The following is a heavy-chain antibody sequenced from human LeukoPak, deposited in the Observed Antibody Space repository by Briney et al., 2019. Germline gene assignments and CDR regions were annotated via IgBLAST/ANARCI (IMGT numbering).Heavy chain of an antibody. CDR2: IKGDDSAR. D-gene: IGHD1-26*01. J-gene: IGHJ4*02. Sequence: PGGSLSLSCVGSGFTFSTYWMAWVRQAPGKGLEWVANIKGDDSARHQADSVKGRFSISRDNGQNSVYLQMSSLRGEDTAVYYCARDVVGSLDCWGQGTLVTVSS. CDR3: ARDVVGSLDC. V-gene: IGHV3-7*01. CDR1: GFTFSTYW.